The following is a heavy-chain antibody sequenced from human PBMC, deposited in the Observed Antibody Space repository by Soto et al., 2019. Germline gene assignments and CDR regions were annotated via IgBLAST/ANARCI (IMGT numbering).Heavy chain of an antibody. CDR3: ARDSGAKLSSS. V-gene: IGHV1-69*06. D-gene: IGHD6-13*01. CDR2: IVPIYRTA. CDR1: GGTFSSYR. J-gene: IGHJ4*02. Sequence: QVQLVQSGAEMRRPGSSVKVSCKASGGTFSSYRINWVRQAPGQGLEWVGGIVPIYRTADYAQKLQGRVTITADKSARTAYMELRGLKSQDTAVYYCARDSGAKLSSSWGQGTLVTVSS.